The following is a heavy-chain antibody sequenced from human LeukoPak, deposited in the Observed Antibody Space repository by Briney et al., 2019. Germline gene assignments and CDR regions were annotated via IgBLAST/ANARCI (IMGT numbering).Heavy chain of an antibody. CDR3: VRDPIHNSSPSAPGTDGFDP. V-gene: IGHV1-2*02. D-gene: IGHD6-13*01. CDR1: GYTFTHYF. Sequence: GASVTVSCKSSGYTFTHYFIHWVRQAPGPGLEWMGWINPNSGATNYAQNFQGRVTMTRDTSITTAYMDLSSLRSDDTAVYYCVRDPIHNSSPSAPGTDGFDPWGQGTLVTVSS. J-gene: IGHJ5*02. CDR2: INPNSGAT.